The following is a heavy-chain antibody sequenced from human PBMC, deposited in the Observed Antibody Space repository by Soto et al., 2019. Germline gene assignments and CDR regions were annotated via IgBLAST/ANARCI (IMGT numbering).Heavy chain of an antibody. D-gene: IGHD3-10*01. V-gene: IGHV4-30-2*01. CDR2: IYHSGRT. CDR3: ATLGSYMANPPFGN. CDR1: GCSISSGSYS. Sequence: SETLSLTCAVSGCSISSGSYSWSWIRQPPGKGLECIGYIYHSGRTYYNTSLKSRVTISVDRSKSQFSLKLSSVTGADTAVYYCATLGSYMANPPFGNWGQETLVTVAS. J-gene: IGHJ4*02.